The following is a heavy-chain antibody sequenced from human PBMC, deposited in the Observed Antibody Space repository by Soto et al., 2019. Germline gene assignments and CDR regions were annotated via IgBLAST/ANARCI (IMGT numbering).Heavy chain of an antibody. CDR2: INHSGST. J-gene: IGHJ4*02. D-gene: IGHD4-17*01. CDR1: GVSFGGYY. V-gene: IGHV4-34*01. Sequence: SVTLSLTCAVYGVSFGGYYWSWIRQPPGKGLEWIGEINHSGSTNYNPSLKSRVTISVDTSKNQFSLKLSSVTAADTAVYYCARGPDLSTVTYFDYWGQGTLVTVSS. CDR3: ARGPDLSTVTYFDY.